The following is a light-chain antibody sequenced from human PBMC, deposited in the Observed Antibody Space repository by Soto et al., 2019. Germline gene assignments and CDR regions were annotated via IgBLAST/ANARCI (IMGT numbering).Light chain of an antibody. Sequence: QLVLTQSSSASASLGSSVKLTCTLSSGHSSYIIAWHQQQPGKAPRYLMKLEGSGSYNKGSGVPDRFSGSSSGADRYLTISNLQFEEEADYYCETWDIKTNVFGGGTKLTVL. CDR2: LEGSGSY. J-gene: IGLJ3*02. V-gene: IGLV4-60*02. CDR1: SGHSSYI. CDR3: ETWDIKTNV.